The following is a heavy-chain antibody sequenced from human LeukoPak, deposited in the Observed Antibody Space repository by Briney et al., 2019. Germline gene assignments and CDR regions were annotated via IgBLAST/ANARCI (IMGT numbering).Heavy chain of an antibody. D-gene: IGHD1-26*01. CDR1: GGSVSSSSYY. CDR2: IYYSGST. CDR3: ARGEYSGSYDY. J-gene: IGHJ4*02. V-gene: IGHV4-61*01. Sequence: SETLSLTCSVSGGSVSSSSYYWGWIRQPPGKGLEWIGYIYYSGSTNYNPSLKSRVTISVDTSKNQFSLKLSSVTAADTAVYYCARGEYSGSYDYWGQGTLVTVSS.